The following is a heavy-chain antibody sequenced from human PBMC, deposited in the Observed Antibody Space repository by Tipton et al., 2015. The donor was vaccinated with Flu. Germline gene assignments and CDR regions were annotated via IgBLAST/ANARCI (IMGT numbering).Heavy chain of an antibody. CDR2: IYYSGST. D-gene: IGHD6-13*01. Sequence: TLSLTCTVSGGSISSGGYYWSWIRQHPGKGLEWIGYIYYSGSTNYNPSLKSRVTISVDTSKNQFSLKLSSVTAADTAVYYCARHAHSSSSPAARFDYWGQGTLVTVSS. V-gene: IGHV4-61*08. CDR3: ARHAHSSSSPAARFDY. J-gene: IGHJ4*02. CDR1: GGSISSGGYY.